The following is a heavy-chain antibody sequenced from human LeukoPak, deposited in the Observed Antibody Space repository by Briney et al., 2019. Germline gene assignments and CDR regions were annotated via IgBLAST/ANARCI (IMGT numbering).Heavy chain of an antibody. V-gene: IGHV1-2*02. Sequence: ASVKVSCKASGYSFTDYYLHWVRQAPGQGLEWMGWINPNSAGTNYAEKFQGRVTLTRDTSISTAYMELSRLRSDDTAVYYCARVRYYSGISSTNCFAYWGQGTLVTVSS. CDR2: INPNSAGT. J-gene: IGHJ4*02. D-gene: IGHD2-2*01. CDR3: ARVRYYSGISSTNCFAY. CDR1: GYSFTDYY.